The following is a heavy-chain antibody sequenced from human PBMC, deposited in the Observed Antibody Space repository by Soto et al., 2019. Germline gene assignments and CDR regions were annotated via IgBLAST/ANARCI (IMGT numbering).Heavy chain of an antibody. CDR1: GFTFSSYG. V-gene: IGHV3-33*01. Sequence: QVQLVESGGGVVQPGRSLRLSCAASGFTFSSYGMHWVRQAPGKGLEWVAVIWYDGSNKYYADSVKGRFTISRDNSKNTLYPQMNSLRAEDTAVYYCARDGYGSGSYYIDYWGQGTLVTVSS. J-gene: IGHJ4*02. CDR3: ARDGYGSGSYYIDY. D-gene: IGHD3-10*01. CDR2: IWYDGSNK.